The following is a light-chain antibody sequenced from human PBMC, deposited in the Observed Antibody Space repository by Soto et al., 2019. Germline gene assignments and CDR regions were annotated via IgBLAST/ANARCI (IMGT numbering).Light chain of an antibody. V-gene: IGLV2-11*01. CDR3: FSYAGGDTYVV. J-gene: IGLJ2*01. CDR1: SSDVGAYNY. CDR2: DVT. Sequence: QSVLTQPRSVSGSPGQSVTISCTGTSSDVGAYNYVSWYQHHPGKAPRLMIYDVTKRPSGVPDRFSGSKSGNTASLTISGLQTEDEADYHCFSYAGGDTYVVLGGGTQLTVL.